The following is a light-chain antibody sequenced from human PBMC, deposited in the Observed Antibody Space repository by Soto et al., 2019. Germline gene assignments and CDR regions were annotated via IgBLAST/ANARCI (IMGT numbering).Light chain of an antibody. CDR3: QQYNSYPWT. CDR2: KAS. V-gene: IGKV1-5*03. CDR1: QTIDSW. J-gene: IGKJ1*01. Sequence: DIQMTQSPSTLSASVGDRVTITCRASQTIDSWLAWYQQRPGKPPNLLIYKASTLASGVPSRFSGSGSGTEFTLTINSLQPDDFATYYCQQYNSYPWTFGQGTKVE.